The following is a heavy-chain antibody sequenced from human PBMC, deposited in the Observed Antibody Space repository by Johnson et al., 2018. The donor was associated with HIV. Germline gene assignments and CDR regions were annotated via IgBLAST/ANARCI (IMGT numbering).Heavy chain of an antibody. D-gene: IGHD2-21*01. CDR1: GFTFSNYA. V-gene: IGHV3-30*04. CDR3: ARSTYCGGDCYSVAFDI. J-gene: IGHJ3*02. Sequence: QVQLVESGGGAVQPGRSLRLSCAASGFTFSNYAIHWVRQHPGKGLEWVAVISYDGSNKYYADSVKGRFTISRDNSKNTLYLQMNSLRAEDTAVYYCARSTYCGGDCYSVAFDIWGQGTVVTVSS. CDR2: ISYDGSNK.